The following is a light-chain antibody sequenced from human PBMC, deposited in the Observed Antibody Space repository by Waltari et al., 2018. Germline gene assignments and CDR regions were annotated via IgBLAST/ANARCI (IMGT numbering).Light chain of an antibody. CDR2: DVT. CDR3: SSHTTSSTLV. CDR1: SSDVGRYNF. Sequence: QSALTQPASVSGSPGQSITISCTGSSSDVGRYNFVSWYQQHPGKAPKLMIFDVTDRPAGVSDRFSVSKSGNTASLTISGLQPEDEADYYCSSHTTSSTLVFGGGTRVTVL. J-gene: IGLJ2*01. V-gene: IGLV2-14*03.